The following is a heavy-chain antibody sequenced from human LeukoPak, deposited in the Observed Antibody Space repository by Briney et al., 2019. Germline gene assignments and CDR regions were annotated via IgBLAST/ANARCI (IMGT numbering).Heavy chain of an antibody. Sequence: GASVKVSCKASGYTFTSYAMNWVRQAPGQGLEWMGWINTNTGNPTYAQGFTGRFVFSLDTSVSTAYLQISSLKAEDTAVYYCARETPYCSGGSCYSEDFQHWGQGTLVTVTS. V-gene: IGHV7-4-1*02. CDR2: INTNTGNP. CDR1: GYTFTSYA. D-gene: IGHD2-15*01. J-gene: IGHJ1*01. CDR3: ARETPYCSGGSCYSEDFQH.